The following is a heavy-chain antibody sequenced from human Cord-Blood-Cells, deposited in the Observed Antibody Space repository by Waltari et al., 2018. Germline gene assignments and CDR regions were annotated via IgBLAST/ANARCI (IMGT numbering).Heavy chain of an antibody. D-gene: IGHD2-15*01. J-gene: IGHJ5*02. CDR3: ARRRGIVVVVAASNWFDP. Sequence: QVQLQQWGAGLLKPSETLSLTCAVYGGSLSGYYWSWIRQPPGQGLEWIGEINHSGSTNYNPSLKSRVTISVDTSKNQFSLKLSSVTAADTAVYYCARRRGIVVVVAASNWFDPWGQGTLVTVSS. CDR2: INHSGST. V-gene: IGHV4-34*01. CDR1: GGSLSGYY.